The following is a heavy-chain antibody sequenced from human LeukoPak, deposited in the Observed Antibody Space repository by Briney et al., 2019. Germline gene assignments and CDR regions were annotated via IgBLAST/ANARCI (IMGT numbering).Heavy chain of an antibody. CDR2: MSPNSGNT. J-gene: IGHJ5*02. Sequence: GASVKVSCKASGYTFTGYYMHWVRQAPGQGLEWMGWMSPNSGNTGYAQKFQGRVTMTRDTSISTAYMELSRLRSDDTAVYYCARVATKPHNWFDPWGQGTLVTVSS. D-gene: IGHD1-1*01. CDR3: ARVATKPHNWFDP. V-gene: IGHV1-2*02. CDR1: GYTFTGYY.